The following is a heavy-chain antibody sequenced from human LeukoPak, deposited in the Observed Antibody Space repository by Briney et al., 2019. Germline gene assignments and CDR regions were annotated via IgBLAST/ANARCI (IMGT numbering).Heavy chain of an antibody. CDR2: ISYDGSNK. CDR3: AREGEGYYDAFDI. Sequence: GGSLRLSCAASGFTFSSYAMHWVRQAPGKGLEWVAVISYDGSNKYYADSVKGRFTISRDNSKNTLYLQMNSLRAEDTAVYYCAREGEGYYDAFDIWGQGTMVTVSS. D-gene: IGHD3-16*01. J-gene: IGHJ3*02. V-gene: IGHV3-30-3*01. CDR1: GFTFSSYA.